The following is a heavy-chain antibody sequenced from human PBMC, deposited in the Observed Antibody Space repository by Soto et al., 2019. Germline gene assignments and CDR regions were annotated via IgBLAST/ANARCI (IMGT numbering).Heavy chain of an antibody. V-gene: IGHV3-33*01. CDR2: IWYDGSNK. J-gene: IGHJ6*02. D-gene: IGHD2-21*02. CDR1: GFTFGSHG. Sequence: QVQLVESGGGVVQPGRSLRLSCAASGFTFGSHGMHWVRRAPGKGLEWVAVIWYDGSNKYYADSVKGRFTISRDNPKNTLYLQMNSLRVEDTAVYYCARWGDQRRMDVWGQGTTVTVSS. CDR3: ARWGDQRRMDV.